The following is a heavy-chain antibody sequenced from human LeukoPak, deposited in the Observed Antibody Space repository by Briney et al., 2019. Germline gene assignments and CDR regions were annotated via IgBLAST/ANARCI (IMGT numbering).Heavy chain of an antibody. CDR1: GYSFTSYW. CDR3: ASHSKGFCTNGVCHDAFDI. V-gene: IGHV5-51*01. Sequence: GESLKTSCKGSGYSFTSYWIGWVRQMPGKGLEWMGIIYPGDSDTRYSPSFQGQVTIPADKSISTAYLQWSSLKASDTAMYYCASHSKGFCTNGVCHDAFDIWGQGTMVTVSS. CDR2: IYPGDSDT. D-gene: IGHD2-8*01. J-gene: IGHJ3*02.